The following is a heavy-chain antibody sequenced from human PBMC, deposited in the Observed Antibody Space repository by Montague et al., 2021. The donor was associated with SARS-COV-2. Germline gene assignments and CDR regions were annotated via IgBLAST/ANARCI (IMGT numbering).Heavy chain of an antibody. V-gene: IGHV4-39*07. J-gene: IGHJ6*02. CDR3: ARVGRQQLVRLSGMDV. CDR1: GGSISSSSYY. D-gene: IGHD6-13*01. CDR2: IDYRGST. Sequence: SETLSLTCTVSGGSISSSSYYWGWIRQPPGKGLEWIGSIDYRGSTYYXXXLKSRVTISVDTSKNQFSLKLSSVTAADTAVYYCARVGRQQLVRLSGMDVWGQGTTVTVSS.